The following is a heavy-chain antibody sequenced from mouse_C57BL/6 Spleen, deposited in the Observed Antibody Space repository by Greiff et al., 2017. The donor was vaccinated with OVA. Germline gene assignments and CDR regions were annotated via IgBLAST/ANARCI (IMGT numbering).Heavy chain of an antibody. D-gene: IGHD1-1*01. CDR3: AREGTVYYAMDY. Sequence: QVQLQQSGAELVRPGTSVKVSCKASGYAFTNYLIEWVKQRPGQGLEWIGVINPGSGGTNYNEKFKGKATLTADKSSSTAYMQLSSLTSEDSAVYFCAREGTVYYAMDYWGQGTSVTVSS. V-gene: IGHV1-54*01. CDR2: INPGSGGT. CDR1: GYAFTNYL. J-gene: IGHJ4*01.